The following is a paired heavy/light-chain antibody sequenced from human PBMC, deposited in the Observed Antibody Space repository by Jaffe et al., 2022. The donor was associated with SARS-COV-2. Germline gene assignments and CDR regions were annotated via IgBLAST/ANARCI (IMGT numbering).Light chain of an antibody. CDR1: QSVRGTY. Sequence: EIVLTQSPGTLSLSPGQRATLSCRASQSVRGTYFAWYQQKPGQAPRLLIYGVSSRATGIPDRFSGSGSGTDFTLTISRLEPEDFAVYYCQQYGSSPKTFGQGTRVETK. J-gene: IGKJ1*01. CDR2: GVS. CDR3: QQYGSSPKT. V-gene: IGKV3-20*01.
Heavy chain of an antibody. CDR3: AGGGGWQTDY. CDR1: GGSFGSHV. CDR2: IFYSGTT. V-gene: IGHV4-59*11. J-gene: IGHJ4*02. Sequence: QVRLQESGPGLVKPSETLSLTCSVSGGSFGSHVWSWIRQTPEKGLEWIGNIFYSGTTHYNPSLESRVSISLDGSRKEFSLSLTSLSTVDTGVYYCAGGGGWQTDYWGQGALVTVSS.